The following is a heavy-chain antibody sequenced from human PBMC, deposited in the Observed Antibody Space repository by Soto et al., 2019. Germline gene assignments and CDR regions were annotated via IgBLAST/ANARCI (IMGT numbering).Heavy chain of an antibody. Sequence: ASVKVSCKASGYTFTGYYMHWVRQAPGQGLEWMGWINPNSGGTNYAQKFQGSVTITRDTSISTAYMELSRLRSDDTAVYYCAREPIDYSSSWSSIKRTYYYYGMDVWGQGTTVTVSS. CDR3: AREPIDYSSSWSSIKRTYYYYGMDV. J-gene: IGHJ6*02. V-gene: IGHV1-2*04. CDR1: GYTFTGYY. CDR2: INPNSGGT. D-gene: IGHD6-13*01.